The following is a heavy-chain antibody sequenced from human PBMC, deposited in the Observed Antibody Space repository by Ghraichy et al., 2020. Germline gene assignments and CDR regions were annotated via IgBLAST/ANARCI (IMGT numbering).Heavy chain of an antibody. Sequence: GESLRLSCVASGFTLSSYWMHWVRQVPGKGLEWLSHISPDGNIINYAESVKGRFTISRDIAESTLYLQMNSLRAEDTAVYFCARGNSGLGVWGQGARVTVSS. CDR2: ISPDGNII. CDR1: GFTLSSYW. D-gene: IGHD5-12*01. J-gene: IGHJ4*02. V-gene: IGHV3-74*01. CDR3: ARGNSGLGV.